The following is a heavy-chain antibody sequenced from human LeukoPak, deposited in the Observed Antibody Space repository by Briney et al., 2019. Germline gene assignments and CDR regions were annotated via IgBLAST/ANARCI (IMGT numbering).Heavy chain of an antibody. V-gene: IGHV1-69*04. Sequence: SVKVSCKASGGTFSSYAISWVRQAPGQGLEWMGRIIPILGIANYAQKFQGRVTITADKSTSTAYMELSSLRSEDTAVYYCARATTDIVVVPAAIKRYYYYYGMDVWGQGTTVTVSS. J-gene: IGHJ6*02. CDR3: ARATTDIVVVPAAIKRYYYYYGMDV. CDR2: IIPILGIA. CDR1: GGTFSSYA. D-gene: IGHD2-2*01.